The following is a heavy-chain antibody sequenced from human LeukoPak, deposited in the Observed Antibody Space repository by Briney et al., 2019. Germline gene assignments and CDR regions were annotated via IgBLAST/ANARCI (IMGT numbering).Heavy chain of an antibody. V-gene: IGHV3-66*01. J-gene: IGHJ4*02. Sequence: GGSLRLSCVAYGFTVTSNYMNWVRQAPGKGLEWVSVIYSGTSTYYADSVKGRFTISRDNSKDTLYLQMNNLRVEDTAVYYCAGGYTGYYFDYWGQGTLVTVSS. CDR2: IYSGTST. D-gene: IGHD5-18*01. CDR3: AGGYTGYYFDY. CDR1: GFTVTSNY.